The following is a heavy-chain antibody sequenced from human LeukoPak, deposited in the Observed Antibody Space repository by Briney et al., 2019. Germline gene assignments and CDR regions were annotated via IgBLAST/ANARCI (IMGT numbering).Heavy chain of an antibody. CDR2: IYTSGST. CDR1: GGSISSYY. CDR3: ARDRIGYCTNGVCYTSSSSSWYWFDP. V-gene: IGHV4-4*07. D-gene: IGHD2-8*01. Sequence: SETLSLTCTVSGGSISSYYWSWIRQPAGKGLEWIGRIYTSGSTNYNPSLKSRVTMSVDTSKNQFSLKLSSVTAADTAVYYFARDRIGYCTNGVCYTSSSSSWYWFDPWGQGTLVTVSS. J-gene: IGHJ5*02.